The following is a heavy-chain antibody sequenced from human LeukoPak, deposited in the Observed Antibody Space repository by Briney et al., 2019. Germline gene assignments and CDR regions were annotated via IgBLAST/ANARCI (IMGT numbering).Heavy chain of an antibody. Sequence: PGRSLRLSCAASGFTFSSYAMHWVRQAPGKGLEWVAVISYDGSNKYYADSVKGRFTISRDNSKNTLYLQMNSLRAGDTAVYYCARDSDFWSGYSCYYYYYMDVWGKGTTVTVSS. CDR3: ARDSDFWSGYSCYYYYYMDV. CDR2: ISYDGSNK. D-gene: IGHD3-3*01. CDR1: GFTFSSYA. V-gene: IGHV3-30-3*01. J-gene: IGHJ6*03.